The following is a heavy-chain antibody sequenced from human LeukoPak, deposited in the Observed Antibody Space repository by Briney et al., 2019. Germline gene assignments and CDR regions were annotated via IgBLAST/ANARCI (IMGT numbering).Heavy chain of an antibody. J-gene: IGHJ6*02. D-gene: IGHD2-2*01. V-gene: IGHV3-30-3*01. CDR3: AKDNCSSTSCYSTGMDV. CDR1: GFTFSNYA. CDR2: TSYDGSNI. Sequence: GGSLRLSCGASGFTFSNYAIHWVRQAAGKGLEWVSVTSYDGSNIYYADSVKGRFTISRDNSKNTLYLQMNSLRAEDTALYYCAKDNCSSTSCYSTGMDVWGQGTTVTVSS.